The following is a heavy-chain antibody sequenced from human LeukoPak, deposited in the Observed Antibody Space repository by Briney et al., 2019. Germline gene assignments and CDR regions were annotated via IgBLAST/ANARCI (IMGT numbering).Heavy chain of an antibody. J-gene: IGHJ4*02. CDR1: GFTVSSNY. Sequence: GGSLRLSCAASGFTVSSNYMSWVRQAPGKGLEWVSVIYSGGSTYYADSVKGRFTISRDNSKNTLYLQMNSLRAEDTAVYYCARRGSSWYGDDYWGQGTLVTVSS. CDR2: IYSGGST. D-gene: IGHD6-13*01. CDR3: ARRGSSWYGDDY. V-gene: IGHV3-66*02.